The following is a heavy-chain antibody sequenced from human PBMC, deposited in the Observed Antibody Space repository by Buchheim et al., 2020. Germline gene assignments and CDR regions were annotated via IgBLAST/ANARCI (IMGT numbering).Heavy chain of an antibody. CDR3: ARGSGWFPFDY. Sequence: QVQLQQWGAGLLKPSETLSLTCAVYGGSFSGYYWSWIRQPPGKGLEWIGEINHSGGTNYNPSLKSRVTISVDTSKNQFSLKVNSVTAADTAVYYCARGSGWFPFDYWGQGTL. CDR1: GGSFSGYY. D-gene: IGHD6-19*01. V-gene: IGHV4-34*01. CDR2: INHSGGT. J-gene: IGHJ4*02.